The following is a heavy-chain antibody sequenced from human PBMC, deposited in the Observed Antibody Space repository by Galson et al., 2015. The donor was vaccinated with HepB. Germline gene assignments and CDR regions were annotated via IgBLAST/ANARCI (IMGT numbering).Heavy chain of an antibody. CDR2: ISGSGGST. D-gene: IGHD4-17*01. J-gene: IGHJ6*02. CDR1: GFTSSSYA. Sequence: LRLSCAASGFTSSSYAMSWVRPAPGKGLEWVSAISGSGGSTYYADPVKGRFTIPRDNSKNTLYLQMNSLRAEDTAVYYCAKVTYGDYYYYYGMDVWGQGTTGTVSS. V-gene: IGHV3-23*01. CDR3: AKVTYGDYYYYYGMDV.